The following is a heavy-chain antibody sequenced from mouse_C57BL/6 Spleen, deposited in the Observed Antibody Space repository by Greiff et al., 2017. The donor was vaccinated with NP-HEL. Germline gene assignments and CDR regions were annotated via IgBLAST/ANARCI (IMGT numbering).Heavy chain of an antibody. CDR2: ISNGGGST. CDR1: GFTFSDYY. D-gene: IGHD3-1*01. CDR3: ARQAGLWYFDV. Sequence: EVQLVESGGGLVQPGGSLKLSCAASGFTFSDYYMYWVRQTPEKRLEWVAYISNGGGSTYYPDTVKGRFTISRDNAKNTLYLQMSRLKSEDTAMYYCARQAGLWYFDVWGTGTTVTVSS. J-gene: IGHJ1*03. V-gene: IGHV5-12*01.